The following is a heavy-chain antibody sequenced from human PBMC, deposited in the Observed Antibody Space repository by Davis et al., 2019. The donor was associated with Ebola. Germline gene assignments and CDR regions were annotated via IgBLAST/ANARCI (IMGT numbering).Heavy chain of an antibody. V-gene: IGHV1-3*01. Sequence: ASVKVSCKASGYTFTSNTMHWVRQAPGQGLEWMGWINAGNGNTKYSQRFQGRVTINRDTSASTAYMELSSLRSEDTAVYYCAREEMATTLRYWGQGTLVTVSS. CDR2: INAGNGNT. D-gene: IGHD5-24*01. CDR1: GYTFTSNT. CDR3: AREEMATTLRY. J-gene: IGHJ4*02.